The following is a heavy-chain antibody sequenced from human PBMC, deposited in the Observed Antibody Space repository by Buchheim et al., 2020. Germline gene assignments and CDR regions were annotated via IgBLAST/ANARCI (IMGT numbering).Heavy chain of an antibody. V-gene: IGHV1-2*02. D-gene: IGHD2-2*01. Sequence: QVQLVQSGAEVKKPGASVKVSCKASGYTFTGNYMYWVRQAPGQGLEWMGWINPNSGGTKYAQKFQDRVTMTRDKSISNAYMELTRLRSDDTAMYYCARGGSRTSSPFDYWGQGTL. CDR2: INPNSGGT. CDR1: GYTFTGNY. J-gene: IGHJ4*02. CDR3: ARGGSRTSSPFDY.